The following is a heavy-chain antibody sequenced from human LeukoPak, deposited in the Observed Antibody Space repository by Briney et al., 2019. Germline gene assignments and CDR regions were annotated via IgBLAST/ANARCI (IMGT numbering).Heavy chain of an antibody. J-gene: IGHJ4*02. CDR2: IWYDGSNK. CDR1: GFTFSSYG. V-gene: IGHV3-33*01. CDR3: ARDFRIAVAGTGFDY. Sequence: PGRSLRLSCAASGFTFSSYGMHWVRQAPGKGLEWVAVIWYDGSNKYYADSVKGRFTISRDNSKNTLYLQMNSLRAEDTAVYYCARDFRIAVAGTGFDYWGQGILVTVSS. D-gene: IGHD6-19*01.